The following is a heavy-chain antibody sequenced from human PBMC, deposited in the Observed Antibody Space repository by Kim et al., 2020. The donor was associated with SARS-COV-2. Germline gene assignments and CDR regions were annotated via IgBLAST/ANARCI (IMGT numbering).Heavy chain of an antibody. CDR3: ARRMYSSSWYGWSRGGHWWSNP. J-gene: IGHJ5*02. D-gene: IGHD6-13*01. CDR1: GYSFTSYW. CDR2: IDPSDSYT. V-gene: IGHV5-10-1*01. Sequence: GESLKISCKGSGYSFTSYWISWVRQMPGKGLEWMGRIDPSDSYTNYSPSFQGHVTISADKSISTAYLQWSSLKASDTAMYYCARRMYSSSWYGWSRGGHWWSNPWGQGTLVTVSS.